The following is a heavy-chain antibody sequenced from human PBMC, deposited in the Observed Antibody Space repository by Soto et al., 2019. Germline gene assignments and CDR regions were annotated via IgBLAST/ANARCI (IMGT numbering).Heavy chain of an antibody. CDR3: ASAPGVVAASNWFDP. D-gene: IGHD2-15*01. CDR2: ISYDGSNK. J-gene: IGHJ5*02. CDR1: GFTFSSYG. V-gene: IGHV3-30*03. Sequence: QVQLVESGGGVVQPGRSLRLSCAASGFTFSSYGMHWVRQAPGKGLEWVAVISYDGSNKYYADSVKGRFTISRDNSKNTLYLQKNSLRAEDTAVYYCASAPGVVAASNWFDPWGQGTLVTVSS.